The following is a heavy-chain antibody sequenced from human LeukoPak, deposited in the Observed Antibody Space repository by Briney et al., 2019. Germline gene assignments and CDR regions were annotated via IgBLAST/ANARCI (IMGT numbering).Heavy chain of an antibody. D-gene: IGHD4-17*01. V-gene: IGHV3-23*01. CDR1: GFTFSSYA. Sequence: GGSLRLSCAASGFTFSSYAMSWVRQAPGKGLEWVSAISGSGGSTYYADSVKGRFTISRDSSKNTLYLQMNSLRAEDTAVYYCAKLHDYGDYYFDYWGQGTLVTVSS. CDR2: ISGSGGST. CDR3: AKLHDYGDYYFDY. J-gene: IGHJ4*02.